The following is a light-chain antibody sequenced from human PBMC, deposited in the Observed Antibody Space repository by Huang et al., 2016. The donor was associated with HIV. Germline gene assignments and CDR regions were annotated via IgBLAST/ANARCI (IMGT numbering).Light chain of an antibody. CDR1: QSIGTNS. CDR3: QRYGSSPYT. Sequence: EIVLTQSPGTLSLSAGERATLSCRASQSIGTNSLAWYQQKPGQAPRLLIYGESSRATGIPDRFSGSASGTDFTLTISGLEPEDFAVYVCQRYGSSPYTFGQGTKLEIK. J-gene: IGKJ2*01. V-gene: IGKV3-20*01. CDR2: GES.